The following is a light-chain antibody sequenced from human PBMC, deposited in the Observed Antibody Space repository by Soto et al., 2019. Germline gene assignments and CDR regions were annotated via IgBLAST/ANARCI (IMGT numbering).Light chain of an antibody. V-gene: IGKV3-20*01. CDR2: GVS. CDR1: QTGSNSY. CDR3: QQYGYSQWT. J-gene: IGKJ1*01. Sequence: IVLTPSPGTLSLSPGERATLSCRASQTGSNSYLAWYQQKSAQAPRLLIYGVSTRAPGIPDRFSGSGSGTEFTLTSSRLEPEDFAVYFCQQYGYSQWTFGQGTKVEIK.